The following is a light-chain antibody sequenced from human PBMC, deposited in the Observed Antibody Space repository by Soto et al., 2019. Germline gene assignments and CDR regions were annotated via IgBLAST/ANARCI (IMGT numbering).Light chain of an antibody. CDR3: QQYETFSGT. CDR2: DAS. J-gene: IGKJ1*01. Sequence: DIQMTQSPSTLSASVGDRVTITCRASQSISSWLAWYQQKPGKAPKLLIYDASSLESGVPSWFSGSGSGTDFTLTIASLQPDDFATYYCQQYETFSGTFGPGTKVDIK. V-gene: IGKV1-5*01. CDR1: QSISSW.